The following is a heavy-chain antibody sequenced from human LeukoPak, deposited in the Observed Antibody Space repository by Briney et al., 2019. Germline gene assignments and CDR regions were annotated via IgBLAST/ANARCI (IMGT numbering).Heavy chain of an antibody. D-gene: IGHD3-16*01. CDR1: GFTFSSYG. CDR3: AKGFTGMDF. Sequence: GGSLRLSCAASGFTFSSYGMHWVRQAPGKGLEWVAVISYDGSNKYYADSVKGRFSISRDNSRNPLYLQMNGLRAEDTAVYYCAKGFTGMDFWGQGSLVTVSS. CDR2: ISYDGSNK. J-gene: IGHJ4*02. V-gene: IGHV3-30*18.